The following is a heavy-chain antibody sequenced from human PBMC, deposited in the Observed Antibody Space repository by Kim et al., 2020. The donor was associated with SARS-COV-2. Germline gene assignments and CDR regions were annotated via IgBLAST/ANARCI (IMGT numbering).Heavy chain of an antibody. CDR2: IIPIFGTA. J-gene: IGHJ5*02. CDR3: ARVGGEILRFLAAYNWFDP. Sequence: SVKVSCKASGGTFSSYAISWVRQAPGQGLEWMGGIIPIFGTANYAQKFQGRVTITADESTSTAYMELSSLRSEDTAVYYCARVGGEILRFLAAYNWFDPWGQGTLVTVSS. CDR1: GGTFSSYA. V-gene: IGHV1-69*13. D-gene: IGHD3-3*01.